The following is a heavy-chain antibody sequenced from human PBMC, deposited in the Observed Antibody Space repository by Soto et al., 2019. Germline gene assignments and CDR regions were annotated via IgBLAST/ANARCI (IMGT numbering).Heavy chain of an antibody. Sequence: QITLKESGPPLLKPTQTLTLTCTFSGFSLSTSGVGVGWIRQPPGKALGWLALIYWDEDKRYSPSLKSRLNNPKDTSKTPVVLTMTNMDTVDTATYSCAHTPFDVARTDFYYWGQGTLVTVYS. CDR2: IYWDEDK. CDR3: AHTPFDVARTDFYY. V-gene: IGHV2-5*02. J-gene: IGHJ4*02. CDR1: GFSLSTSGVG. D-gene: IGHD6-19*01.